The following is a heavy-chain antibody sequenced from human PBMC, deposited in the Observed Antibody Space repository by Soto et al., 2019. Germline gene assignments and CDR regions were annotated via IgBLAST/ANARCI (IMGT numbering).Heavy chain of an antibody. CDR3: AKPLQQWLLQGSGVDV. Sequence: VGSLRLSCAASGFSFSEYSMTWVRQAPGKGLQWVSAISGDTATTHYADSVKGRFTISRDNSRDTLYLQMNSLRVEDTAIYYCAKPLQQWLLQGSGVDVWGQVTTVTVSS. V-gene: IGHV3-23*01. CDR2: ISGDTATT. CDR1: GFSFSEYS. D-gene: IGHD6-19*01. J-gene: IGHJ6*02.